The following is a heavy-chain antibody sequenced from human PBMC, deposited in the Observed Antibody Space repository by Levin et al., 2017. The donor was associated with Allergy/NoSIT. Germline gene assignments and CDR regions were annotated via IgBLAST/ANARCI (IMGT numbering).Heavy chain of an antibody. V-gene: IGHV3-48*01. CDR2: INGFGDAT. Sequence: PVASVKVSCAGSGFTFSDYSMNWVRQVPGKGLEWISYINGFGDATYYADSVRGRVTISRDNAQNSVFLLLSSLGAEDTAVYYCARDKPRSYSIDYWGQGTLVTVSS. J-gene: IGHJ4*02. CDR1: GFTFSDYS. CDR3: ARDKPRSYSIDY. D-gene: IGHD2-15*01.